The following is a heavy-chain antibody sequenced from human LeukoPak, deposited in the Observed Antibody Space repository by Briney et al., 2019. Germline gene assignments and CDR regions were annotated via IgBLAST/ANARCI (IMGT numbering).Heavy chain of an antibody. CDR1: GGSISSGSYY. J-gene: IGHJ6*02. CDR3: ARDAKLGIDYYYYGMDV. V-gene: IGHV4-61*02. CDR2: INTSGST. D-gene: IGHD7-27*01. Sequence: PSETLSLTCTVSGGSISSGSYYWSWIRQPAGKGLEWIGRINTSGSTNYNPSLKSRVTISVDTSKNQFSLKLSSVTAADTAVYYCARDAKLGIDYYYYGMDVWGQGTTVTVSS.